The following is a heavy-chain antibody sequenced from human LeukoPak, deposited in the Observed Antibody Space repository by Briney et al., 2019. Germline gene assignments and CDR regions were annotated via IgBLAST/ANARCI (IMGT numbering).Heavy chain of an antibody. V-gene: IGHV1-2*02. CDR1: GYTFTDYF. CDR3: ARVKSGNSGWYSYFDY. J-gene: IGHJ4*02. Sequence: ASVKVSCKASGYTFTDYFIHWVRQAPGQGLEWMGWINPNSGGTKYAQMFQGRVTMTRDTSISTAYMELSRLRSDDTAVYYCARVKSGNSGWYSYFDYWGQGTLVTVSS. D-gene: IGHD6-19*01. CDR2: INPNSGGT.